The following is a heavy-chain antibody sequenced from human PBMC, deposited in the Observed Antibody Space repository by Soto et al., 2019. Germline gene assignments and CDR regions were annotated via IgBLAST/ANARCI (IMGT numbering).Heavy chain of an antibody. Sequence: GRSLRLSCAASGFTFRSYTMTWVRQAPGKGLEWVSYISSSNRTINYADSVKGRFIISRDNAKNSLYLHLYSVTPEDTAVYYWTGITWFRGMDVWGQGNPVTVS. D-gene: IGHD3-10*01. V-gene: IGHV3-48*01. CDR2: ISSSNRTI. J-gene: IGHJ6*02. CDR3: TGITWFRGMDV. CDR1: GFTFRSYT.